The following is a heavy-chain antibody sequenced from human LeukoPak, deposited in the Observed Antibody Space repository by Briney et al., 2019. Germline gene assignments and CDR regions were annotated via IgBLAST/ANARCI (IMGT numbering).Heavy chain of an antibody. Sequence: GGSLRLSCAASQFTFGYYTMNWVRQAPGKGLEWVSSISSSGRFTHYGDAVKGRFTISRDNAKNSLYLQMNSLRADDTAVYYCARNSSSWYYFYYWGQGTLVTVSS. V-gene: IGHV3-21*01. CDR2: ISSSGRFT. CDR3: ARNSSSWYYFYY. CDR1: QFTFGYYT. J-gene: IGHJ4*02. D-gene: IGHD6-13*01.